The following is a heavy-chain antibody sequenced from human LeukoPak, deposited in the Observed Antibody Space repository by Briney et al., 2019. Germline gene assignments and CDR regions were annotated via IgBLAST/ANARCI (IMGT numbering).Heavy chain of an antibody. D-gene: IGHD3-10*01. CDR1: GFTLSSYA. CDR3: AKETNVWLRGSGSGHFDY. J-gene: IGHJ4*02. CDR2: ISGSGGST. Sequence: GGSLRLSCAASGFTLSSYAMSWVRQAPGKGLEWVSAISGSGGSTYYADSVKGRFTISRDNSKNTLYLQMNSLRAEDTAVYYCAKETNVWLRGSGSGHFDYWGQGALVTVSS. V-gene: IGHV3-23*01.